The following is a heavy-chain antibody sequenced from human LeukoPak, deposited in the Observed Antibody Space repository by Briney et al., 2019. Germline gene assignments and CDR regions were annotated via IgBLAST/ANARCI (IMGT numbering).Heavy chain of an antibody. CDR1: GFTFTSSA. CDR2: IVVGSGNT. J-gene: IGHJ3*02. V-gene: IGHV1-58*01. Sequence: GTSVKVSCKASGFTFTSSAVQWVRQARGQRLEWIGWIVVGSGNTNYAQKLQERVTITRDMSTSTAYMELSSLRSEDTAVYYCAADNSTPDAFDIWGQGTMVTVSS. D-gene: IGHD2-21*01. CDR3: AADNSTPDAFDI.